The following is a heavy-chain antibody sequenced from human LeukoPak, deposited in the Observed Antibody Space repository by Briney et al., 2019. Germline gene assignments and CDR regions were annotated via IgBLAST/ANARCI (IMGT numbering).Heavy chain of an antibody. V-gene: IGHV6-1*01. Sequence: SQTLSLTCAISGDSVSSNSVAWNWIRQSPSRGLEWLGRTYYRSKWYSDYTVSVKSRITINPDTSNHQFSLQLNSVTPADTAVYYCARSIPATGNNFDYWGQGTLVTVSS. J-gene: IGHJ4*02. D-gene: IGHD6-13*01. CDR3: ARSIPATGNNFDY. CDR1: GDSVSSNSVA. CDR2: TYYRSKWYS.